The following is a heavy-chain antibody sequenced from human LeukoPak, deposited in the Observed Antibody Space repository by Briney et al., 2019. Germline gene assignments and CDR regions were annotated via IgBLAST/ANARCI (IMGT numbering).Heavy chain of an antibody. CDR3: ARQGRSSRDPHDY. CDR2: MNPNSANT. CDR1: GYAFTTYD. D-gene: IGHD6-13*01. Sequence: ASVKVSCKASGYAFTTYDINWVRQAPGRGLEWMGWMNPNSANTGYAQKFQGRVTMTRNASISTAYMELSSLRSEDTAVYYCARQGRSSRDPHDYWGQGTLVTVSS. V-gene: IGHV1-8*01. J-gene: IGHJ4*02.